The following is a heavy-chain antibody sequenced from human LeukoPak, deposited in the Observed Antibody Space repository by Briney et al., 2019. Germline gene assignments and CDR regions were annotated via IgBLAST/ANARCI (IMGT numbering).Heavy chain of an antibody. CDR1: GGSFSGYY. CDR2: INHSGST. D-gene: IGHD4-23*01. CDR3: ARLTVALDAFDI. V-gene: IGHV4-34*01. J-gene: IGHJ3*02. Sequence: SETLSLTCAVYGGSFSGYYWSWIRQPPGKGLEWIGEINHSGSTNYNPSLKSRVTISVDSSKNQFSLKLSSVTAADTAVYYCARLTVALDAFDIWGQGTMVTVSP.